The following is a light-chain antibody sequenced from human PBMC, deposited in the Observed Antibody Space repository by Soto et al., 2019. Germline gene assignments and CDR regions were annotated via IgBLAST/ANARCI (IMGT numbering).Light chain of an antibody. Sequence: SALTQPASVSGSPGQSITISCTGTSGDIGSYNRVAWYQQHPGKAPKLIIYEVTDRPSGVSNRFSGSKSGNTASLTISGLQAEDEAEYYCSSYTNIKTRACVFGTGTKLTVL. CDR2: EVT. J-gene: IGLJ1*01. CDR3: SSYTNIKTRACV. V-gene: IGLV2-14*01. CDR1: SGDIGSYNR.